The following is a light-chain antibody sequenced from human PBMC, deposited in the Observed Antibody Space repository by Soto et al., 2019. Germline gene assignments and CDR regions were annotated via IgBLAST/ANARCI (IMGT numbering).Light chain of an antibody. CDR2: DVT. CDR3: SSYTSTSTLVV. J-gene: IGLJ2*01. Sequence: QSVLTQPASVSGSPGQSMTISCTGTSNDIGGYDYVSWYQQYPGKVPKLMIYDVTNRASGVPSRFSASKSGDTASLTISGLQAEDEADYYCSSYTSTSTLVVFGGGTKVTVL. V-gene: IGLV2-14*01. CDR1: SNDIGGYDY.